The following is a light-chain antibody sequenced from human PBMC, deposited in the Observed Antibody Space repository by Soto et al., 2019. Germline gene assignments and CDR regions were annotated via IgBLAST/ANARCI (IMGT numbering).Light chain of an antibody. CDR2: AAS. V-gene: IGKV1-9*01. J-gene: IGKJ3*01. Sequence: IPMTKSPSSRSTSLGDSVTITCRASQSIGKHLNWYQQKPGKAPKLLIYAASTLQSGVPSRFSGSGSGTDFTLTISSLQPEDFATYYCQQLNSYPRTFGPGTKVDIK. CDR3: QQLNSYPRT. CDR1: QSIGKH.